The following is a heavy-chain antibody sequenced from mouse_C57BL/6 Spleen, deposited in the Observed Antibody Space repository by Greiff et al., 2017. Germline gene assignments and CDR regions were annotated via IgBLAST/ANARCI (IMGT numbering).Heavy chain of an antibody. V-gene: IGHV1-76*01. J-gene: IGHJ3*01. Sequence: VQLQQSGAELVRPGASVKLSCKASGYTFTDYYINWVKQRPGQGLEWIARIYPGSGNTYYNEKFKGKATLTAEKSSSTAYMQLSSLTSEDSAVYFCARALFYDGYSPFAYWGQGTLVTVSA. CDR2: IYPGSGNT. CDR3: ARALFYDGYSPFAY. D-gene: IGHD2-3*01. CDR1: GYTFTDYY.